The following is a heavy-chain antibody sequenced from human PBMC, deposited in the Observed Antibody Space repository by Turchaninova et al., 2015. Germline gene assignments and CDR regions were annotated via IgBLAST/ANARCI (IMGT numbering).Heavy chain of an antibody. J-gene: IGHJ4*02. Sequence: EVLLVQSGAEVKEPGESLKISCQGFGSSLPNDWIGWVRQMPGKGLEWMGVIYPYDSDIRYSPSFQGQVTISADKSINTAYLQWSSLRASDTAIYYCTKTSATGLYYFNYWGQGTLVTVSS. V-gene: IGHV5-51*01. D-gene: IGHD6-13*01. CDR1: GSSLPNDW. CDR2: IYPYDSDI. CDR3: TKTSATGLYYFNY.